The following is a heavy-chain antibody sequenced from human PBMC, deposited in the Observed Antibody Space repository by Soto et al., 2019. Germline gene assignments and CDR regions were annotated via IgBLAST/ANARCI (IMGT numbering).Heavy chain of an antibody. CDR2: IYYSGST. V-gene: IGHV4-59*01. CDR3: ARLKGYAPRRRQFWYFDL. CDR1: GGSISSYY. D-gene: IGHD5-12*01. Sequence: QVQLQESGPGLVKPSETLSLTCTVSGGSISSYYWSWIRQPPGKGLEWIGYIYYSGSTNYNPSLKSRVTISVDTSKNQFSLKLSSVTAADTAVYYCARLKGYAPRRRQFWYFDLWGRGTLVTVSS. J-gene: IGHJ2*01.